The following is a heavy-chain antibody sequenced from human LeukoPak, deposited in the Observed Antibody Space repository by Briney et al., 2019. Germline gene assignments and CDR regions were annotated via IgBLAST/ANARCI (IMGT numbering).Heavy chain of an antibody. CDR1: GFTFSSYW. V-gene: IGHV3-74*03. CDR2: INSDGSFT. CDR3: ARDLNGDYADY. Sequence: GGSLRLSCAASGFTFSSYWMHWVRQAPGKGLVWVSRINSDGSFTKSADSVKGRFTISRDNAKNTLYLQMNSLRAEDTAVYYCARDLNGDYADYWGQGTLVTVSS. D-gene: IGHD4-17*01. J-gene: IGHJ4*02.